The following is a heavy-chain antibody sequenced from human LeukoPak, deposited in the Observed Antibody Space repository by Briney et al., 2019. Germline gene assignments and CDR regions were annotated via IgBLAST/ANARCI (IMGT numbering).Heavy chain of an antibody. D-gene: IGHD3-3*01. CDR2: ISSSSSYI. V-gene: IGHV3-21*01. CDR3: ARFGTIFGVTKDYYYMDV. CDR1: GFTFSSYS. Sequence: GGSLRLSCAASGFTFSSYSMNWVRQAPGKGLEWVSSISSSSSYIYYADSVKGRFTISRDNAKNSLYLQMNSLRAEDTAVYYCARFGTIFGVTKDYYYMDVWGKGTTVTVSS. J-gene: IGHJ6*03.